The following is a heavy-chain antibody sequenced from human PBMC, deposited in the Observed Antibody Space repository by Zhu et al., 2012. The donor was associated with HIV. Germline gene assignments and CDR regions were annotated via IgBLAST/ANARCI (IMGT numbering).Heavy chain of an antibody. D-gene: IGHD6-19*01. CDR2: IHYSGST. V-gene: IGHV4-39*01. J-gene: IGHJ5*02. CDR1: GGSISSTSYY. Sequence: QVQLQESGPGLVKPSETLSLTCTVSGGSISSTSYYWGWNRQPPGKGLEWIGSIHYSGSTYDSPSLKSRVTISVDTSKNQFSLKLSSVTAADTAVYYCARHVQGGXVAGNRFDPWGQGILGHRLL. CDR3: ARHVQGGXVAGNRFDP.